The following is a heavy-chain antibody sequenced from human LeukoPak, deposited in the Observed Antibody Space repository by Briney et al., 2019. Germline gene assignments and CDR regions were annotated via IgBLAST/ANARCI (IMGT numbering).Heavy chain of an antibody. CDR2: ISSSTSYI. V-gene: IGHV3-21*01. Sequence: PGGSLRLSCAASGFTFSSYSMNWVRQAPGKGLEWVSSISSSTSYIYYADSVKGRFTISRDNAKNSLYLQMNSLRAEETAVYYCARDRDYGDYSSGYWGQGTLVTVSS. D-gene: IGHD4-17*01. CDR3: ARDRDYGDYSSGY. CDR1: GFTFSSYS. J-gene: IGHJ4*02.